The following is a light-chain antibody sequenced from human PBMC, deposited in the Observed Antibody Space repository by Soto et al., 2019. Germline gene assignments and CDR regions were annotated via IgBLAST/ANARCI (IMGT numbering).Light chain of an antibody. J-gene: IGKJ1*01. Sequence: DIQMTQSPSSVSASVGDRVTITCRASQGLTSWLAWYQQNPGKAPKLLIYATSSLQSGVPSRFSGSASGTDFTLAISSLQPEDFATYYCQQADSFPGTFGQGTKVEIK. CDR1: QGLTSW. CDR2: ATS. CDR3: QQADSFPGT. V-gene: IGKV1D-12*01.